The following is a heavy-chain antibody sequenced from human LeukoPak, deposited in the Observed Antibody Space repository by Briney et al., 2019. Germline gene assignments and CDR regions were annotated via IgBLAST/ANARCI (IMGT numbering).Heavy chain of an antibody. CDR2: ISYDGSNK. J-gene: IGHJ4*02. Sequence: GGSLRLSCAASGFTFSSYAMHWVRQAPGKGLEWVAVISYDGSNKYYADSVKGRFTISRDNSKNTLYLQMNSLRAEDTAVYYCASDSLDYWGQGTLVTVSS. CDR1: GFTFSSYA. V-gene: IGHV3-30*04. CDR3: ASDSLDY.